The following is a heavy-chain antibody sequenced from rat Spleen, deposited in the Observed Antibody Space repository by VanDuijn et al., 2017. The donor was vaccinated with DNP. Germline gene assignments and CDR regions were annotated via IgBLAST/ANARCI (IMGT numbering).Heavy chain of an antibody. D-gene: IGHD5-1*01. V-gene: IGHV2S12*01. CDR1: GFSLTSYG. CDR3: TSGSEY. Sequence: QVQLKESGPGLVQPSQTLSLTCTVSGFSLTSYGVSWVRQPPGKGLEWIAAISNGGSTYYNSALQSRLSITRDTSKSQVFLKMNSLQIEDTAIYFCTSGSEYWGQGVMVTVSS. J-gene: IGHJ2*01. CDR2: ISNGGST.